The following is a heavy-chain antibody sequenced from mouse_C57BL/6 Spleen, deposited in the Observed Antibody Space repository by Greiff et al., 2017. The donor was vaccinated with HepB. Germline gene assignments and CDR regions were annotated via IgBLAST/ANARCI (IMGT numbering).Heavy chain of an antibody. Sequence: VKLMESGPGLVAPSQSLSITCTVSGFSLTSYAISWVRQPPGKGLEWLGVIWTGGGTNYNSALKSRLSISKDNSKSQVFLKMNSLQTDDTARYYCARKGPPYDDEGYYAMDYWGQGTSVTVSS. D-gene: IGHD2-4*01. CDR1: GFSLTSYA. CDR2: IWTGGGT. CDR3: ARKGPPYDDEGYYAMDY. V-gene: IGHV2-9-1*01. J-gene: IGHJ4*01.